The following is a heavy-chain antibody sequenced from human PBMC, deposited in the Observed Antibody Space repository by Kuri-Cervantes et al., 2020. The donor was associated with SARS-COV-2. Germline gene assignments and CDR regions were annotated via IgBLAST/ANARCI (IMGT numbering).Heavy chain of an antibody. CDR1: GDSINSGYY. Sequence: SEILSLTCALSGDSINSGYYWGWIRQPPGKGLEWIGSIYHTGNTYYSPSLKSRVTMSVDTSKNQFSLKLSSVTAADTAVYFCARDYSNYFDYWGQGTLVTVSS. J-gene: IGHJ4*02. V-gene: IGHV4-38-2*02. CDR2: IYHTGNT. D-gene: IGHD5-18*01. CDR3: ARDYSNYFDY.